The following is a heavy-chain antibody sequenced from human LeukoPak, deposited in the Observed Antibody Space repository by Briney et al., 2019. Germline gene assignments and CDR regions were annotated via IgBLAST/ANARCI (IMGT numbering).Heavy chain of an antibody. J-gene: IGHJ5*02. CDR2: INPSGSST. CDR1: GYSFTSHY. Sequence: WASVKVSCKASGYSFTSHYMHWVRQAPGQGLEWMGLINPSGSSTLYAQKFQGRVTMTRDMSTSTAYMELSSLRSEDTAVYYCARDNSVGDTAWWFDPWGQGTLVTVSS. D-gene: IGHD1-26*01. V-gene: IGHV1-46*01. CDR3: ARDNSVGDTAWWFDP.